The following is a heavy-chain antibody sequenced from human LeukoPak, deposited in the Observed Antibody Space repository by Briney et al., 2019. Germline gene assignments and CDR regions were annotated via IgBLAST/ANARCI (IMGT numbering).Heavy chain of an antibody. CDR1: GFTFSTCG. CDR3: AKERYGDYSFDS. J-gene: IGHJ4*02. V-gene: IGHV3-23*01. CDR2: ISGSGSST. D-gene: IGHD4-17*01. Sequence: PGGSLRLSCAASGFTFSTCGMNWVRKAPGKGLEWVSVISGSGSSTYHADSVKGRFTISRDNSNNTLYLQMNSLRAEDTAVYYYAKERYGDYSFDSWGQGALVTVSS.